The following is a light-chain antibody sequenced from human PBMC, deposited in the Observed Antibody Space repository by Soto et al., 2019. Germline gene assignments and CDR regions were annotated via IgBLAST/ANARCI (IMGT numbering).Light chain of an antibody. Sequence: AIQLTQSPSSLSAFVGDRVTITCRASQGISSALAWHQQKPGKAPKLLIYDASSLESGVPSRFSGSGSGTDFTLTISSLQPVYFATYYCQQCNNYPIPFGQGTRLEIK. J-gene: IGKJ5*01. CDR1: QGISSA. CDR3: QQCNNYPIP. V-gene: IGKV1D-13*01. CDR2: DAS.